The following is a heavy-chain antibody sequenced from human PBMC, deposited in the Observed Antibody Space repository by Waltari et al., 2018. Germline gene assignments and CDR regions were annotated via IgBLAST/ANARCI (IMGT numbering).Heavy chain of an antibody. V-gene: IGHV4-39*07. CDR3: ARVGAPGDFDY. Sequence: QLQLQESGPGLVKPSETLSLPCTVSGCSISSSSYYWGCIRQPPGKGLEWIGSIYYSGSTYYNPSLKSRVTISVDTSKNQFSLKLSSVTAADTAVYYCARVGAPGDFDYWGQGTLVTVSS. D-gene: IGHD3-16*01. J-gene: IGHJ4*02. CDR1: GCSISSSSYY. CDR2: IYYSGST.